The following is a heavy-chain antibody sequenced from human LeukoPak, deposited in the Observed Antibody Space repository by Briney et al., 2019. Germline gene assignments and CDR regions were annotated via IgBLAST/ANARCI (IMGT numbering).Heavy chain of an antibody. CDR1: GFTFSSYG. D-gene: IGHD3-10*01. V-gene: IGHV3-30*03. CDR3: ARRGYGSGSHDY. CDR2: ISYDGSNK. J-gene: IGHJ4*02. Sequence: GRSLRPSCAASGFTFSSYGMHWVRQAPGKGLEWVALISYDGSNKYYADSVKGRFTISRDNSKNTLYLQMNSLRAEDTAVYYCARRGYGSGSHDYWGQGTLVTVSS.